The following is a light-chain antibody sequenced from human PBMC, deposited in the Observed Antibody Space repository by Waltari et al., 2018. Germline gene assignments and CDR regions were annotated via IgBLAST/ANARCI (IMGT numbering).Light chain of an antibody. CDR3: CSYANNRPRV. V-gene: IGLV2-23*01. Sequence: QSALTQPASVSGSPGQSITISCTGTSSDVGRYTLVSWYQQHPGKAPKLIIYEGYKRPSGVSNRFSGSKSGDTASLTISGVQAEDEADYYCCSYANNRPRVFGGGTKLTVL. CDR2: EGY. J-gene: IGLJ3*02. CDR1: SSDVGRYTL.